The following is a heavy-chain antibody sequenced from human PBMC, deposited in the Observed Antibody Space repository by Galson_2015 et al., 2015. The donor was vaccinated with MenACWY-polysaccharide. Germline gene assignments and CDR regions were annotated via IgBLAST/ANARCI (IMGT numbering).Heavy chain of an antibody. CDR2: IGSDGNNR. D-gene: IGHD6-19*01. CDR3: AKDSDYTTGWYSADY. Sequence: SLRLSCAASGFSISTYWMHWVRHVPGKGLEWVSSIGSDGNNRYHADSVKGRFTISRDNSKNTLYLQMNSLTADDTAVYFCAKDSDYTTGWYSADYWGQGTLVTVSS. V-gene: IGHV3-23*01. CDR1: GFSISTYW. J-gene: IGHJ4*02.